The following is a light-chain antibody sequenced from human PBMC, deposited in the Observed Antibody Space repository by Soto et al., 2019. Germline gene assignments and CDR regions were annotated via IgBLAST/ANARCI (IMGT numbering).Light chain of an antibody. CDR2: GAS. V-gene: IGKV3-15*01. Sequence: EIVMTQSPATLSVSPGERATLSCRASQSVSSNLAWYQQNPGQAPRLLIYGASTRATGIPARFSGSRSGTEFTLTISSLQSEDLAVYYCQQYNSWTPLTFGGGTKVEIK. CDR1: QSVSSN. CDR3: QQYNSWTPLT. J-gene: IGKJ4*01.